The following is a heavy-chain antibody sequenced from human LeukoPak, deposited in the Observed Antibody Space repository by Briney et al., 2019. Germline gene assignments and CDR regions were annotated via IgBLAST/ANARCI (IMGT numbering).Heavy chain of an antibody. CDR1: GYIFTNYD. Sequence: ASVKVSCKASGYIFTNYDINWVRQATGQGLEWMGWMNPNSGNTGYAQKFQGRVAMTRNTSISTAYMELSSLRSEDTAVYYCARGGDGYNTVDYWGQGTLVTVSS. D-gene: IGHD5-24*01. CDR3: ARGGDGYNTVDY. CDR2: MNPNSGNT. V-gene: IGHV1-8*02. J-gene: IGHJ4*02.